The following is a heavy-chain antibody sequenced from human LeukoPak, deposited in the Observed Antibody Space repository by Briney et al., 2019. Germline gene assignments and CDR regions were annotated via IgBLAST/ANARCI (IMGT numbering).Heavy chain of an antibody. CDR2: INHSGST. D-gene: IGHD3-9*01. Sequence: SETLSLTCAVYGGSFSGYCWSWIRQPPGKGLEWIGEINHSGSTNYNPSLKSRVTISVDTSKNQFSLKLSSVTAADTAVYYCATGRSIRYFDYWGQGTLLTVSS. CDR1: GGSFSGYC. J-gene: IGHJ4*02. V-gene: IGHV4-34*01. CDR3: ATGRSIRYFDY.